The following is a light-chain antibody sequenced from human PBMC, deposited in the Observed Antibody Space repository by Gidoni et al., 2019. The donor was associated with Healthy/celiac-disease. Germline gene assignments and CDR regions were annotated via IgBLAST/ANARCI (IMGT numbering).Light chain of an antibody. CDR2: GAS. Sequence: IVLTLSPGTLSLSPGEQATLSCRARQRVSSSYLAWYQQKPGQAPRLLIYGASSRATGIPDRFSGSGSGTDFTLTISRLEPEDFAVYYCQQYGSSPWTFGQGTKVEIK. V-gene: IGKV3-20*01. CDR1: QRVSSSY. J-gene: IGKJ1*01. CDR3: QQYGSSPWT.